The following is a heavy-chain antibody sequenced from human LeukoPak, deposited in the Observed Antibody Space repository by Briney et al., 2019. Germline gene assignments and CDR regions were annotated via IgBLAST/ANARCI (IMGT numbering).Heavy chain of an antibody. D-gene: IGHD5-18*01. CDR1: GGSVRSGSYY. V-gene: IGHV4-61*01. J-gene: IGHJ4*02. CDR3: AREQLWLLGFDY. CDR2: IYYSGST. Sequence: SETLSLTCTVSGGSVRSGSYYRSWIRQPPGKGLEWIGYIYYSGSTNYNPSLKSRVTISVDTSKNQFSLKLSSVTAADTAVYYCAREQLWLLGFDYWGQGTLVTVSS.